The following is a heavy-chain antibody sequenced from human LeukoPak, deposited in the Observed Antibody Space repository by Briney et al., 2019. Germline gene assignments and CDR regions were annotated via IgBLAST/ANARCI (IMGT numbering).Heavy chain of an antibody. Sequence: ASVKVSCKASGGTFSSYAISWVRQAPGQGLEWMGWINPNSGGTNYAQKFQGRVTMTRDTSISTAYMELSRLRSDDTAVYYCAREGSGYYYPLDYWGQGTLVTVSS. CDR1: GGTFSSYA. CDR2: INPNSGGT. D-gene: IGHD3-22*01. CDR3: AREGSGYYYPLDY. J-gene: IGHJ4*02. V-gene: IGHV1-2*02.